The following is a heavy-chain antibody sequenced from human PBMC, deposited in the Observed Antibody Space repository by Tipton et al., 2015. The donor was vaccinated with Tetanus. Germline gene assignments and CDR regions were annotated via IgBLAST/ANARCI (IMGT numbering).Heavy chain of an antibody. J-gene: IGHJ4*02. D-gene: IGHD6-19*01. CDR3: VRDGGSSGWLAY. CDR1: GFTFSNYA. V-gene: IGHV3-53*01. CDR2: MYSGGDT. Sequence: SLRLSCEASGFTFSNYAMAWVRQAPGKGLEWVSVMYSGGDTYYVDSVKGRFSISRDSAKNTLYLQMNSLRVEDTAVYYCVRDGGSSGWLAYWGQGTLVTVSS.